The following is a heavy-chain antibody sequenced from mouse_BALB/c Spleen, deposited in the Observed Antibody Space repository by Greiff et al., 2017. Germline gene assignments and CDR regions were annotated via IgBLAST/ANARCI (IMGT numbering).Heavy chain of an antibody. V-gene: IGHV5-12-2*01. CDR1: GFTFSSYT. D-gene: IGHD1-1*02. CDR2: ISNGGGST. CDR3: ARQNYVYAMDY. Sequence: EVQLVESGGGLVQPGGSLKLSCAASGFTFSSYTMSWVRQTPEKRLEWVAYISNGGGSTYYPDTVKGRFTISRDNAKNTLYLQMSSLKSEDTAMYYCARQNYVYAMDYWGQGTSVTVSS. J-gene: IGHJ4*01.